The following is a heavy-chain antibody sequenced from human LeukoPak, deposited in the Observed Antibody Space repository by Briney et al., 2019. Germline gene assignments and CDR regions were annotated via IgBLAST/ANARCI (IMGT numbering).Heavy chain of an antibody. CDR1: GDSINSLDL. Sequence: SGTLSPTCTVSGDSINSLDLWSWVRQPPGKGLEWIGEMYLSGTTHSNPSVKSRVTISIDKSKNQFFLNLSSVTAADTAVYYCAGLVGRYSSGLYYYYFDYWGQGTLVTVSS. D-gene: IGHD3-22*01. J-gene: IGHJ4*02. CDR2: MYLSGTT. CDR3: AGLVGRYSSGLYYYYFDY. V-gene: IGHV4-4*02.